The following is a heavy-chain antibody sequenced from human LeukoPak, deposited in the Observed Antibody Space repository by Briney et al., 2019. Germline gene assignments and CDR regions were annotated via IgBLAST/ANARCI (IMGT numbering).Heavy chain of an antibody. CDR3: ARSGSGSYTWFDP. V-gene: IGHV4-59*01. CDR2: IYYSGST. J-gene: IGHJ5*02. Sequence: SETLSLTCTVSGGSISNYYWSWIRQPPGKGLEWIGYIYYSGSTNYNPSLKSRVTISVDTSKNQFSLKLSSVTAADTAVYYCARSGSGSYTWFDPWGQGTLVTVSS. CDR1: GGSISNYY. D-gene: IGHD3-10*01.